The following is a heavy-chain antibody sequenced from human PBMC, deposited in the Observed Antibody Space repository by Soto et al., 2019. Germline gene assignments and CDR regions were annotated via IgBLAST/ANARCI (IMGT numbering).Heavy chain of an antibody. Sequence: ASVKVSCKASGYTFTSYAMHWVRQAPGQRPEWMGWINAGNGNTKYSQKFQHRVTFTRDASASTIYMEMSSLRSEDTAVYYCARRNTAPADYWGQGALVTVSS. CDR2: INAGNGNT. CDR1: GYTFTSYA. J-gene: IGHJ4*02. V-gene: IGHV1-3*01. CDR3: ARRNTAPADY.